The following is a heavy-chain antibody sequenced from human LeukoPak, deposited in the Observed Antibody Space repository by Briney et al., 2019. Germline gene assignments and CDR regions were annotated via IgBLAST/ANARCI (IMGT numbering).Heavy chain of an antibody. D-gene: IGHD3-3*01. CDR2: ISGSGGST. CDR3: ARASLRFLEWLLFDY. Sequence: GGSLRLSCAASGFTFSSYAMSRVRQAPGKGLEWVSAISGSGGSTYYADSVKGRFTISRDNSKNTLYLQMNSLRAEDTAVYYCARASLRFLEWLLFDYWGQGTLVTVSS. J-gene: IGHJ4*02. CDR1: GFTFSSYA. V-gene: IGHV3-23*01.